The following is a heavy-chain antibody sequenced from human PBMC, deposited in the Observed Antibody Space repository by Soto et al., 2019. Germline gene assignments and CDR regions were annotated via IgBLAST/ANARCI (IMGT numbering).Heavy chain of an antibody. D-gene: IGHD1-1*01. J-gene: IGHJ3*02. CDR1: GGTFSSYA. CDR3: ERFGVQRERLDAFDS. V-gene: IGHV1-69*01. Sequence: QVQLVQSGAEVKKPGSSVKVSCKASGGTFSSYAISWVRQAPGQGLEWMGGIIPIFGPANYAQKFQGRVTITADESTGTSYLERSSLRSEYTAVYYCERFGVQRERLDAFDSWGQGKMVHVSS. CDR2: IIPIFGPA.